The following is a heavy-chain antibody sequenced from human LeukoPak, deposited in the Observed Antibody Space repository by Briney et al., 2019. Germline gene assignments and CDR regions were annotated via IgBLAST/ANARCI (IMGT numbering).Heavy chain of an antibody. CDR3: ARYVVYGTGKYYFDY. CDR2: INYSGST. CDR1: GGSVSSTTYY. J-gene: IGHJ4*02. Sequence: SETLSLTCTVSGGSVSSTTYYWSWIRQPPGKGLEWIASINYSGSTYYNPSLKSRVTISVDTSENQFSLKLSSVTAADTAVYYCARYVVYGTGKYYFDYWGQGTLVTVSS. D-gene: IGHD3-10*01. V-gene: IGHV4-39*01.